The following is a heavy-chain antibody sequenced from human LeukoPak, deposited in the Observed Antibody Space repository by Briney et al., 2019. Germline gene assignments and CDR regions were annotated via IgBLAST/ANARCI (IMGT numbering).Heavy chain of an antibody. CDR2: IIPIFGTA. CDR3: ASLKLVDTATVNWYFDL. J-gene: IGHJ2*01. CDR1: GGTFSSYA. Sequence: EASVKVSCTASGGTFSSYAISWVRQAPGQGLEWMGRIIPIFGTANYAQKFQGRVTITTDESTSTAYMELSSLRSEDTAVYYCASLKLVDTATVNWYFDLWGRGTLVTVSS. D-gene: IGHD5-18*01. V-gene: IGHV1-69*05.